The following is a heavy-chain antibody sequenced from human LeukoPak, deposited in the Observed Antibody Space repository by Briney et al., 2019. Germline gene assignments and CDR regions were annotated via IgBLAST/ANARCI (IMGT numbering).Heavy chain of an antibody. J-gene: IGHJ6*02. CDR3: ASTIVVVPAAMPYYYYGMDV. CDR1: GGTFSSYA. D-gene: IGHD2-2*01. CDR2: IIPIFGTA. V-gene: IGHV1-69*01. Sequence: SVKVSCKASGGTFSSYAISWVRQAPGQGLEWMGGIIPIFGTANYAQKFQGRVTITADESTSTAYMELSSLRSEDTAVYYCASTIVVVPAAMPYYYYGMDVWGQGTTVTVSS.